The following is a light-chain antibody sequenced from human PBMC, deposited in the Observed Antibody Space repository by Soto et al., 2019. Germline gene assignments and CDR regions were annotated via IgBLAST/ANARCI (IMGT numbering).Light chain of an antibody. CDR1: SSDVSGFDY. J-gene: IGLJ1*01. CDR2: EGS. Sequence: QSVLTQPACVSGSPGQSITISCPGTSSDVSGFDYVSWYEEHPGKAPKLMVYEGSKRPSGVSDHFSGSKSGHTASLTISGLQPEGEADYYCSSFSTGSTLYVFGTGTMVTVL. CDR3: SSFSTGSTLYV. V-gene: IGLV2-14*01.